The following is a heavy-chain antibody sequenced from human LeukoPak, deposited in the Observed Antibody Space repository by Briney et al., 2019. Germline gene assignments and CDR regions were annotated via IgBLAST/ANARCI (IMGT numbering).Heavy chain of an antibody. CDR1: GFTVSSNY. Sequence: PGGSLRLSCAASGFTVSSNYMSWVRQAPGKGLKWVSSIYSGGSTYYTDPVKGRFTISRDISKNALYLQMNSLRAEDTAVYYCARDGESGSGSFDYWGQGTLVTVSS. D-gene: IGHD3-10*01. V-gene: IGHV3-53*01. CDR2: IYSGGST. J-gene: IGHJ4*02. CDR3: ARDGESGSGSFDY.